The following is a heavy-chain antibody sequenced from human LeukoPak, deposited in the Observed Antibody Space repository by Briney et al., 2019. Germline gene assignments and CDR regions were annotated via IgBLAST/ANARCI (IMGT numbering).Heavy chain of an antibody. V-gene: IGHV4-59*01. Sequence: PSETLSLTCTVSGGSISSYYWSWIRQSPGKGLEWIGYIYYSGSTNYNPSLKSRVTISVDTSKNQFSLKLSSVTAADTAVYYCARGRPQPYRYFDWLLEPPDYWGQGTLVTVSS. CDR3: ARGRPQPYRYFDWLLEPPDY. CDR2: IYYSGST. CDR1: GGSISSYY. J-gene: IGHJ4*02. D-gene: IGHD3-9*01.